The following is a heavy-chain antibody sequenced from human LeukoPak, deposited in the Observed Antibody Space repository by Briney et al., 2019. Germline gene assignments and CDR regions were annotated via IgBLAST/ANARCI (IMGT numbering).Heavy chain of an antibody. Sequence: GASVKVSCKASGGTFSSYAISWVRQAPGQGLEWMGGIIPIFGTANYAQKFQGRVTITTDESTSTAYMELSSLRSEDTAVYYCARPVYYDSSGYYYYYYYMDVWGKGTTVTVSS. CDR3: ARPVYYDSSGYYYYYYYMDV. V-gene: IGHV1-69*05. CDR1: GGTFSSYA. CDR2: IIPIFGTA. D-gene: IGHD3-22*01. J-gene: IGHJ6*03.